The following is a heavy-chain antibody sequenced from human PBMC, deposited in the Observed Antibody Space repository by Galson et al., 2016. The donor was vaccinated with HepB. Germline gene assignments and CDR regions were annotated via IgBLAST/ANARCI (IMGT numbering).Heavy chain of an antibody. CDR3: AREGVRGEINYGMDV. CDR1: GYTFTGDY. J-gene: IGHJ6*02. CDR2: INPNSGDT. V-gene: IGHV1-2*04. Sequence: SVKVSCKASGYTFTGDYIHWVRQAPGQGVEWMGWINPNSGDTNYAQKFQDWVTMTRDTSICTAYMELRRLRSGDTAVYYCAREGVRGEINYGMDVWGQGTLVGVSS. D-gene: IGHD3-10*01.